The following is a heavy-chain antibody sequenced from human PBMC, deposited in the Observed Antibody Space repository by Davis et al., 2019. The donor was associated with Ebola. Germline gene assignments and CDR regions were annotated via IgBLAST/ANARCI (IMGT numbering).Heavy chain of an antibody. D-gene: IGHD2-21*02. CDR3: ARGPEVSGDLDY. CDR2: IIPIFGTA. CDR1: GGTFTSYA. V-gene: IGHV1-69*06. Sequence: SVKVSCKASGGTFTSYAISWVRQAPGQGLEWMGGIIPIFGTANYAQKFQGRVTITADKSTSTAYMELSSLRSEDTAVYYRARGPEVSGDLDYWGQGTLVTVSS. J-gene: IGHJ4*02.